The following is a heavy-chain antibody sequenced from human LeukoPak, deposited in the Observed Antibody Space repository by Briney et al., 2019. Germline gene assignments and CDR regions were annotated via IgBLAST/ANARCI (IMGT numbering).Heavy chain of an antibody. V-gene: IGHV4-31*03. J-gene: IGHJ6*02. CDR1: GGSISSGGYY. CDR3: ARKKHPYYGMDV. Sequence: SETLSLTCTVSGGSISSGGYYWSWIRQHPGKGLEWIGYIYYSGSTYYNPSLKSRVTISVGTSKNQFSLKLSSVTAADTAVYYCARKKHPYYGMDVWGQGTTVTVSS. CDR2: IYYSGST.